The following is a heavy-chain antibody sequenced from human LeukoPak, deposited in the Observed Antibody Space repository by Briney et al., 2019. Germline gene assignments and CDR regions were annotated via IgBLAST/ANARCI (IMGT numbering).Heavy chain of an antibody. V-gene: IGHV4-61*02. CDR1: GGSISSGSYH. J-gene: IGHJ4*02. D-gene: IGHD3-16*01. CDR3: AGGGRADDY. CDR2: IYTSGST. Sequence: PSHTLSLTCTVSGGSISSGSYHWRWLRQPAGKGREWIGRIYTSGSTNYNPSLKSRVTISVDTSKNQYSLKLSSVTAADTAVYYCAGGGRADDYWGQGTLVTVSS.